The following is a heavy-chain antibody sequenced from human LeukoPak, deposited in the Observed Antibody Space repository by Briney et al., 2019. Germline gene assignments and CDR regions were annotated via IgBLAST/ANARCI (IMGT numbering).Heavy chain of an antibody. D-gene: IGHD3-10*01. J-gene: IGHJ4*02. V-gene: IGHV3-23*01. Sequence: PGGSLTLSCEASGFTFSNYGMNWVRQAPAQGLELVSAISSSGGSTFYADSVKGRFTISRDNSKNTLYLQMNSLRAEDTAVYYCAKRSLHVSGSLPYFDYWGQGTLVTVSS. CDR3: AKRSLHVSGSLPYFDY. CDR1: GFTFSNYG. CDR2: ISSSGGST.